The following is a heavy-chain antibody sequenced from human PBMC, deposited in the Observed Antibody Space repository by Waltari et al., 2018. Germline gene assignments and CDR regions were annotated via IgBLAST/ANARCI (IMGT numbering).Heavy chain of an antibody. CDR3: ARATVTTYYYSGMDV. CDR1: GFTFSRVR. D-gene: IGHD4-17*01. CDR2: ISSSSDK. J-gene: IGHJ6*02. Sequence: EVQLVESGGGLVKPGGSLKLSCAASGFTFSRVRLNWVRQAPGKGLEWVSVISSSSDKYYANSVKGRFTISRDNARNSLYLQMNSLRAEDTAVYYCARATVTTYYYSGMDVWGQGTTVTVSS. V-gene: IGHV3-21*01.